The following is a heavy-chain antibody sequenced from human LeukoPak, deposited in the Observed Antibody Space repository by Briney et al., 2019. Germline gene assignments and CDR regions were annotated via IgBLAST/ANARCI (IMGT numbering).Heavy chain of an antibody. CDR1: GFTFSSYS. CDR3: ARGPTIFGVVIIYNWLDP. D-gene: IGHD3-3*01. J-gene: IGHJ5*02. CDR2: ISSSSSYI. V-gene: IGHV3-21*01. Sequence: GGSLRLSCAASGFTFSSYSMNWVRQAPGKGLEWVSSISSSSSYIYYADSVKGRFTISRDNAKSSLYLQMNSLRAEDTAVYYCARGPTIFGVVIIYNWLDPWGQGTLVTVSS.